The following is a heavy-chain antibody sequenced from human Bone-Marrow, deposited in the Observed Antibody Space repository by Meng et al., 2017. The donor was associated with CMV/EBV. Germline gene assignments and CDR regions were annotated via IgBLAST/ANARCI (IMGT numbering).Heavy chain of an antibody. CDR1: GGSFSGYY. Sequence: SETLSLTCAVYGGSFSGYYWSWIRQPPGKGLEWIGEINHSGSTNYNPSLKSRVTISVDKSKNQFSLKLSSLTAADTAVYYCARVDSSSWGFDYWGQGSLVTVSS. V-gene: IGHV4-34*01. D-gene: IGHD6-13*01. CDR2: INHSGST. J-gene: IGHJ4*02. CDR3: ARVDSSSWGFDY.